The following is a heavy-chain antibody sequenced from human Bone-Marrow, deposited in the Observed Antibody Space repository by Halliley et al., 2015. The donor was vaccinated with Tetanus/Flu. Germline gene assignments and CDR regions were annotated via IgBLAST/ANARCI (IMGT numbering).Heavy chain of an antibody. CDR2: ISGSGGST. D-gene: IGHD6-13*01. CDR1: GFTFSNYA. CDR3: VLGFSSSWYGAEYFQH. J-gene: IGHJ1*01. Sequence: SLRLSCAASGFTFSNYAMTWVRQAPGKGLEWVSAISGSGGSTYYPDSVKGRPTISRDNSKNTLYLQMNNLRAGDTAVYYCVLGFSSSWYGAEYFQHWGQGTLVTVSS. V-gene: IGHV3-23*01.